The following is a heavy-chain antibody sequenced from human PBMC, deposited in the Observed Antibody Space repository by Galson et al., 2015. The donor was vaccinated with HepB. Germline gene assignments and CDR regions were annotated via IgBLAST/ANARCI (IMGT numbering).Heavy chain of an antibody. CDR1: GYTFVSFA. CDR2: ISVGNSNT. CDR3: ARVNYGDIAHFDN. Sequence: SVKVSCKASGYTFVSFAMHWVRQAPGQGLEWMGWISVGNSNTKYSQKFQDRVTITRDTSASTVYMELSSLKSEDTATYYCARVNYGDIAHFDNWGQGTLVIVSS. V-gene: IGHV1-3*01. J-gene: IGHJ4*02. D-gene: IGHD4-17*01.